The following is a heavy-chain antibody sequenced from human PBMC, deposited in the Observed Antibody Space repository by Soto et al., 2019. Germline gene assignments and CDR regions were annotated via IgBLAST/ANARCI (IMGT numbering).Heavy chain of an antibody. CDR2: IWYDGSNK. CDR1: GFTFSGYG. D-gene: IGHD2-2*01. Sequence: PGGSLRLSCAASGFTFSGYGMHWVRQAPGKGLEWVAVIWYDGSNKYYADSVKGRFTISRDNSKNTLYLQMNSLRAEDTAVYYYARRSGYCSSTSCHRPHAIDYWGQGTLVTVSS. V-gene: IGHV3-33*01. J-gene: IGHJ4*02. CDR3: ARRSGYCSSTSCHRPHAIDY.